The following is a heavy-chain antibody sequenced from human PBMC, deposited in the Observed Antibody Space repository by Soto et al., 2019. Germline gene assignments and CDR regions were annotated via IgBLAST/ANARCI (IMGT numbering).Heavy chain of an antibody. J-gene: IGHJ4*02. CDR1: GFTFSNYD. V-gene: IGHV3-13*05. CDR3: GRGSSGWYSEVDF. CDR2: IGTTGDP. Sequence: PGGSLRLSCAASGFTFSNYDMHWVRQTTGKGLEWVSAIGTTGDPYYPGPVKGRFTISRDNAKNSLSLKMNSLTVEDTGVYFCGRGSSGWYSEVDFWGQGT. D-gene: IGHD6-19*01.